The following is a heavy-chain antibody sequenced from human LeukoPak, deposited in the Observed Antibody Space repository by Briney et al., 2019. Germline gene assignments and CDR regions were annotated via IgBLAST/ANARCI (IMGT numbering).Heavy chain of an antibody. V-gene: IGHV1-2*02. J-gene: IGHJ4*02. Sequence: ASVKVSCKTSGYTFTGYYMHWVPQAPGQGLGWIGWINPNTGGTNYAQNFQGRVTMTSDTSISTAYMELSSLRSDDTAMYYCARAPMIVVVFPPRLDFWGQGTLVTVCS. CDR2: INPNTGGT. D-gene: IGHD3-22*01. CDR1: GYTFTGYY. CDR3: ARAPMIVVVFPPRLDF.